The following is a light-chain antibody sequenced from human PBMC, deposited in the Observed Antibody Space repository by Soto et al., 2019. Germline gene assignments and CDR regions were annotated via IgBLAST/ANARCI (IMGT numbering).Light chain of an antibody. CDR2: DDD. CDR1: SSNIGGNS. V-gene: IGLV1-51*01. Sequence: QSVLTQPPSVSSAPGQRVTISCSGSSSNIGGNSVSWYQQLPGTAPKLLIHDDDKRPSGIPDRFSGSNSGTSATLGITGFQTGDEADYYCGSWDSSLSAYVFGTGTKVTVL. J-gene: IGLJ1*01. CDR3: GSWDSSLSAYV.